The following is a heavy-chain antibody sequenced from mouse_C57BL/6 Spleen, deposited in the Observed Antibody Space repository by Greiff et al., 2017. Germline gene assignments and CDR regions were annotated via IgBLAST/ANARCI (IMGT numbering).Heavy chain of an antibody. Sequence: VQLQQSGPELVKPGASVKISCKASGYSFTGYYMNWVKQSPEKSLEWIGESNPSTGGTTYNQKFKAKATLTVDKSSSTAYMQLKSLTSEDSAVYYCAKLGRNWYFDVWGTGTTVTVSS. CDR3: AKLGRNWYFDV. J-gene: IGHJ1*03. CDR1: GYSFTGYY. CDR2: SNPSTGGT. D-gene: IGHD4-1*01. V-gene: IGHV1-42*01.